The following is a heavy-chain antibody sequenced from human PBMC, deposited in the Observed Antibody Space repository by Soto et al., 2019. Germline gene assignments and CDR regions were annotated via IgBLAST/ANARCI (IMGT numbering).Heavy chain of an antibody. Sequence: GSLRLSCVGSGFTFSGYSMAWVRQAPGRGLEWVASISSRSTNIDSADSVKGRFTISRDNAENLVSLQMSSLRGEDTALYYCAKFTEPGYSSIWYYFEYWGQGTPVTVSS. CDR3: AKFTEPGYSSIWYYFEY. CDR2: ISSRSTNI. J-gene: IGHJ4*02. CDR1: GFTFSGYS. D-gene: IGHD6-19*01. V-gene: IGHV3-21*06.